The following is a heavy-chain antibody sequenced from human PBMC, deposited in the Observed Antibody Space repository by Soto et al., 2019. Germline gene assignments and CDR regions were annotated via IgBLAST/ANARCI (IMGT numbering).Heavy chain of an antibody. CDR2: IYYIWIT. D-gene: IGHD3-9*01. J-gene: IGHJ5*02. CDR1: GVSLSSGYYY. V-gene: IGHV4-30-4*02. CDR3: ARDYRSGYDILTGYPGFDP. Sequence: PSDTLCLTWPVSGVSLSSGYYYWRWIRQPPGKGLEWIWYIYYIWITCYNPSLKSRFTISVDTPKNQFSLKLSSVTAADTAVYYCARDYRSGYDILTGYPGFDPWGQGTLVTVSS.